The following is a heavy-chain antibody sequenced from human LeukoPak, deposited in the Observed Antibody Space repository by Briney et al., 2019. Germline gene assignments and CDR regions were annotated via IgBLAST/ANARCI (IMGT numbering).Heavy chain of an antibody. D-gene: IGHD6-19*01. J-gene: IGHJ3*02. CDR2: IYYSGST. CDR3: ARVGYSSGWYEAFDI. CDR1: GGSISSYY. V-gene: IGHV4-59*01. Sequence: SETLSLTCAVSGGSISSYYWSWIRQPPGKGLEWIGYIYYSGSTNYNPSLQSRVTISVDTSKNQFSLKLSSVTAADTAVYYCARVGYSSGWYEAFDIWGQGTMVTVSS.